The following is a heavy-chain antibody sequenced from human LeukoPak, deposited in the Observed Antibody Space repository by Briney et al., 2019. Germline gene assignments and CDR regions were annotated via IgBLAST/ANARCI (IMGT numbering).Heavy chain of an antibody. J-gene: IGHJ3*01. Sequence: GGSLRLSCAASGFAFSRYWMTWVRQAPGKGLEWVASIKQDGSKTYYLESVKGRFSISRDNAKNSLFLEVNSLRAEDTALYFDVWGQGTMIIVSA. CDR2: IKQDGSKT. V-gene: IGHV3-7*01. CDR3: V. CDR1: GFAFSRYW.